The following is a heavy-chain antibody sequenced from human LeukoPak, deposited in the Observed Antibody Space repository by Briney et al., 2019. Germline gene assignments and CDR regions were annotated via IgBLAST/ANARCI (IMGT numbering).Heavy chain of an antibody. CDR2: FYYSDTT. J-gene: IGHJ5*02. Sequence: SETLSLTCTVSGGSISSLSYSWGWIRQPPGKGLEWIGSFYYSDTTYYNPSFKSRVTISVDASKNQFSLKLSSVTAADTAVYYCARHTYWGYQVSWGQGSLVIVSS. CDR1: GGSISSLSYS. V-gene: IGHV4-39*01. CDR3: ARHTYWGYQVS. D-gene: IGHD2-8*02.